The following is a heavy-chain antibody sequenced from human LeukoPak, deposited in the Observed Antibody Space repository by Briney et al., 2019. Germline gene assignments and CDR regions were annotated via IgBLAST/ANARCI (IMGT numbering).Heavy chain of an antibody. V-gene: IGHV1-69*13. CDR1: GGTLSSYA. CDR3: ASWWLRPGRHYYYYYGMDV. CDR2: IIPTFGTA. Sequence: SVKVSCKASGGTLSSYAISWVRQAPGQGLEWMGGIIPTFGTANYAQKFQGRVTITADESTSTAYMELSSLRSEETAVYYCASWWLRPGRHYYYYYGMDVWGKGTTVTVSS. D-gene: IGHD5-12*01. J-gene: IGHJ6*04.